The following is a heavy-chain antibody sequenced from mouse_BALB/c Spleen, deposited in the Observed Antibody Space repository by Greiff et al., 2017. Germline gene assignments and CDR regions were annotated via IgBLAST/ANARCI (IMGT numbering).Heavy chain of an antibody. CDR1: GYTFTSYW. D-gene: IGHD1-1*01. Sequence: EVQLQQSGTVLARPGASVKMSCTASGYTFTSYWMHWVKQRPGQGLEWIGAIYPGNSDTSYNQKFKGKAKLTADTSTSTAYMELSSLTNEDSAVYYCTITTVVDAMDYWGQGTSVTVSS. V-gene: IGHV1-5*01. J-gene: IGHJ4*01. CDR3: TITTVVDAMDY. CDR2: IYPGNSDT.